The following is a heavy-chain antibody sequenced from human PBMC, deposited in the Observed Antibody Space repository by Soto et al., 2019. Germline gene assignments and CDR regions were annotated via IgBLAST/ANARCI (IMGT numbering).Heavy chain of an antibody. D-gene: IGHD4-4*01. CDR2: IYRDGRT. J-gene: IGHJ4*02. CDR1: GASITNTNW. V-gene: IGHV4-4*02. Sequence: QVQLQESGPGLVKPSGTLSLTCAVSGASITNTNWWSWVRQTPAKGLEWIGEIYRDGRTNYNPSLRSRLTISMDRSKNKFSLELNFVTAADTAIYYCARDRPCAYTPFFDYWGQGTLVTVS. CDR3: ARDRPCAYTPFFDY.